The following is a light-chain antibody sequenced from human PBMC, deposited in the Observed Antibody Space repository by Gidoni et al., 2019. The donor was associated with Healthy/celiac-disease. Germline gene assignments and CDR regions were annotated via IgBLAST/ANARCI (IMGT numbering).Light chain of an antibody. CDR1: QSVLYSSNNKNY. V-gene: IGKV4-1*01. CDR2: WAS. Sequence: DIVMTQSTDPMAVSLGERATIKFKSSQSVLYSSNNKNYLAWYQQKPGQPPKLLIYWASTRESGVPDRFSGSGSGTDFTLTISSLQAEDVAVYYCQQYYSTPWTFXQXTKVEIK. CDR3: QQYYSTPWT. J-gene: IGKJ1*01.